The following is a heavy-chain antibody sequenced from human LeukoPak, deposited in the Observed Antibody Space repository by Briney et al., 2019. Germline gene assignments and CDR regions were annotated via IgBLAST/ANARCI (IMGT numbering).Heavy chain of an antibody. D-gene: IGHD5-18*01. V-gene: IGHV1-69*05. J-gene: IGHJ4*02. CDR2: IIPIFATA. CDR3: ASSTRGVHEYSYGGYFDY. Sequence: SVKVSCKASGYTFTKYGITWVRQAPGQGLEWMGGIIPIFATANYAQKFQGRVTITTDESTSTAYMELSSLRSEDTAVYYCASSTRGVHEYSYGGYFDYWGQGTLVTVSS. CDR1: GYTFTKYG.